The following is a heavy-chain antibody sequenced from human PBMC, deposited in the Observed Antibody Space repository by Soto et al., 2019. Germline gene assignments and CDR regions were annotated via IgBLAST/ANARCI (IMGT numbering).Heavy chain of an antibody. CDR3: ARSDSSGYPGSYFDY. CDR2: IYYSGST. CDR1: GGSISSGGYY. J-gene: IGHJ4*02. D-gene: IGHD3-22*01. Sequence: SETLSLTCTVSGGSISSGGYYWSWIRQHPGKGLEWIWYIYYSGSTYYNPSLKSRVTISVDTSKNQFSLKLSSVTAADTAVYYCARSDSSGYPGSYFDYWGQGTLVTVSS. V-gene: IGHV4-31*03.